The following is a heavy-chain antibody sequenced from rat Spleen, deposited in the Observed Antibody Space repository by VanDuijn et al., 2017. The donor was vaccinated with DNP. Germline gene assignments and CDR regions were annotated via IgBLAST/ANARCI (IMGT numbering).Heavy chain of an antibody. Sequence: EVQLVEIGGGLVQPGRSLKLSCVASGFTFSRYWMYWIRQAPGRGLEWVASINTDGGRTYYLDSVKGRFTISRDNAKDTLSLQMNSLRSEDTATYYCARVGDLHDGGDGDVLDVWGQGTSVTVSS. V-gene: IGHV5-58*01. CDR3: ARVGDLHDGGDGDVLDV. J-gene: IGHJ4*01. D-gene: IGHD1-12*02. CDR2: INTDGGRT. CDR1: GFTFSRYW.